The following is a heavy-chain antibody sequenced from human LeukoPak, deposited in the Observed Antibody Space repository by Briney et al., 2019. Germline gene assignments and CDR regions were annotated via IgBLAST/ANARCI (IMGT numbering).Heavy chain of an antibody. CDR3: VRDRGTYRPIDY. CDR2: ISYTGTYI. D-gene: IGHD1-26*01. J-gene: IGHJ4*02. V-gene: IGHV3-21*04. CDR1: AFSLNAYN. Sequence: GGSLRLSCAASAFSLNAYNMNWVRQAPGKGLEWVSSISYTGTYIYYADSVKGRFTISRDNAQSSLYLQMNSLRAEDTAIYYCVRDRGTYRPIDYWGQGTLVTVSS.